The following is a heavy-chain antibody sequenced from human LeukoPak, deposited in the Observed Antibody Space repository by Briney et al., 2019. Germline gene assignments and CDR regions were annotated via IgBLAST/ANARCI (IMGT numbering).Heavy chain of an antibody. J-gene: IGHJ3*02. D-gene: IGHD3-22*01. Sequence: PGGSLRLSCAASGFTFSSYSMNWVRQAPGKGLEWVSSISSSSSYIYYADSVKGRFTISRDNAKNSLYLQMNSLRSEDTAVYYCARDPRYYYDSSGAFDIWGQGTMVTVSS. CDR1: GFTFSSYS. V-gene: IGHV3-21*01. CDR3: ARDPRYYYDSSGAFDI. CDR2: ISSSSSYI.